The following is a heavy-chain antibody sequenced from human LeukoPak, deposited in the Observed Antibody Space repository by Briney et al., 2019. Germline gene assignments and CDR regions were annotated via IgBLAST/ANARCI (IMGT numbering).Heavy chain of an antibody. J-gene: IGHJ4*02. D-gene: IGHD4-17*01. V-gene: IGHV3-48*03. Sequence: GGSLRLSCAASGFTFSSYEMNWVRQAPGKGLEWVSNISSSGSTIYYADSVKGRFTISRDNAKNSLYLQMNSLRAEDTAVYYCARDKAMTTVTTSNYWGQGTLVTVSS. CDR3: ARDKAMTTVTTSNY. CDR1: GFTFSSYE. CDR2: ISSSGSTI.